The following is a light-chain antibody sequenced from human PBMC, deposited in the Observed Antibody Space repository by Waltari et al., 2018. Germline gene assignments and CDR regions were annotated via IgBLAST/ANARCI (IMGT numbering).Light chain of an antibody. V-gene: IGLV3-21*03. CDR3: QVWDSSSDHRV. Sequence: SYVVTQPPSVSVAPGKTARITCAGNNIGNKNAPWYKQKPGQAPVLVVYDDSDRPSGIPERFSGSNSGNTATLTINRAEAGDEADYHCQVWDSSSDHRVFGGGTKLTVL. CDR2: DDS. CDR1: NIGNKN. J-gene: IGLJ2*01.